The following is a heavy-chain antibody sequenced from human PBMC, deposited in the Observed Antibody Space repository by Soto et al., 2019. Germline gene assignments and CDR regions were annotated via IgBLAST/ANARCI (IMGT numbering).Heavy chain of an antibody. CDR2: ISSDGSKI. J-gene: IGHJ6*02. CDR3: AMAGYCTNGVCHSFYYFGMDV. V-gene: IGHV3-30*03. D-gene: IGHD2-8*01. Sequence: ESVGGVVQPGRSLRLSCAASGFTFSTYGMHWVRQAPGKGLEWVAVISSDGSKIYYADSGKGRFTISRDNSKNTLYLQMNSLRAEDTAVYYCAMAGYCTNGVCHSFYYFGMDVWGHGTTVTVSS. CDR1: GFTFSTYG.